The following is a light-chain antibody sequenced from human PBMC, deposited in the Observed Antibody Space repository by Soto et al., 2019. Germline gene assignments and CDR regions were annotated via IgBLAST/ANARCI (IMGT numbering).Light chain of an antibody. CDR3: QHYSTSPPLFT. Sequence: EIVLTQSPGTLSLSPGERATLSCRASQSVSSSYLAWYQQKPGQAPRLLIYGASSRATGIPDRFSGSGSGTDFTLTINRLEPEDFAVYYCQHYSTSPPLFTFGPGTKVDIK. CDR1: QSVSSSY. CDR2: GAS. J-gene: IGKJ3*01. V-gene: IGKV3-20*01.